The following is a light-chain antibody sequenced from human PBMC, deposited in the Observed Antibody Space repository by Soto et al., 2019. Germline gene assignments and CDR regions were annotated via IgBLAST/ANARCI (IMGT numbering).Light chain of an antibody. CDR3: QQYGSSGT. CDR2: GAS. Sequence: EIVLTQSPGTLSLSPGERATLSCRASQSVRNNYLAWYQQKPGQAPRLLIYGASNRATGSPDRFSGSGSGTDFTLTISTLEPEDFAVYYCQQYGSSGTFGQGTKVDIK. CDR1: QSVRNNY. V-gene: IGKV3-20*01. J-gene: IGKJ1*01.